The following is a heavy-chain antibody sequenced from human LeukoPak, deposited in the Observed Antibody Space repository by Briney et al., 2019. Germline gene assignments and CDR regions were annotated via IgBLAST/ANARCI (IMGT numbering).Heavy chain of an antibody. Sequence: SETLSLTCTVSNGSIGSYYWTWIRQPAGKGLEWIGRIHRTGSTNYNPSLTSRVIMSVDTSKSQFSLRLTSLTAADTAVYYCAREGARDDFVVVPAALDFWGLGTLVTVSS. CDR2: IHRTGST. CDR3: AREGARDDFVVVPAALDF. CDR1: NGSIGSYY. J-gene: IGHJ4*02. V-gene: IGHV4-4*07. D-gene: IGHD2-2*01.